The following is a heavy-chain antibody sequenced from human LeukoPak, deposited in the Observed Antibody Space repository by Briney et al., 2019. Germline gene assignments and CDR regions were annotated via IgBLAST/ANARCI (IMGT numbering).Heavy chain of an antibody. Sequence: GGSLRLSCVASGFTFSSYGMHWVRQAPGKGLEWVAFIRYDGSNKYYADSVKGRFTISRDNSKNTLYLQMNSLRAEDTAVYYCAKDGEEWELLPLYFDYWGQGTLVTVSS. CDR1: GFTFSSYG. V-gene: IGHV3-30*02. CDR2: IRYDGSNK. D-gene: IGHD1-26*01. J-gene: IGHJ4*02. CDR3: AKDGEEWELLPLYFDY.